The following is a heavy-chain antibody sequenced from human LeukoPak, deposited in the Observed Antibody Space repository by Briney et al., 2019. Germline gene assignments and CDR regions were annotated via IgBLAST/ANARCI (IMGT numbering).Heavy chain of an antibody. CDR1: GFTFSSYA. D-gene: IGHD5-12*01. CDR3: AKDRGGYDSPPTYFDY. CDR2: ISGSGGST. J-gene: IGHJ4*02. Sequence: TGGSLRLSCAASGFTFSSYAMSWVRQAPGKGLEWVSAISGSGGSTYYADSVKGRFTISRDNSKNTLYLQMNSLRAEDTAVYYCAKDRGGYDSPPTYFDYWGQGTLVTVSS. V-gene: IGHV3-23*01.